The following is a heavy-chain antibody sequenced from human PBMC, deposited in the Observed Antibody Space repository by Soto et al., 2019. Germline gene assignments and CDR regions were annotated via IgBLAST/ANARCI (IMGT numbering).Heavy chain of an antibody. CDR1: GGTFSSYA. Sequence: SVKVSCKASGGTFSSYAISWVRQAPGQGLEWMGGIIPIFGTANYAQKFQGRVTITADESTSTAYMELNSLRSEDTAVYYCATNLGSGWYRPYYFDYWGQGTLVTVSS. D-gene: IGHD6-19*01. CDR2: IIPIFGTA. CDR3: ATNLGSGWYRPYYFDY. J-gene: IGHJ4*02. V-gene: IGHV1-69*13.